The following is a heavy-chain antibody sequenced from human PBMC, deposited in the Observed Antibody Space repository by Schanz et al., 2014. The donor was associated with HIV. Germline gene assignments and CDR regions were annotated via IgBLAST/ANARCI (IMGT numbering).Heavy chain of an antibody. Sequence: DVQLVESGGGLVKPGGSLRLSCSVSGFTFSSYGMNWVRQAPGKGLEWVSSITRGGYIYYADSLRGRFTISRDNARNSLYLQMNSLRAEDTAVYYCARGEYRGGSEAFDIWGRGTMVTVSS. V-gene: IGHV3-21*01. J-gene: IGHJ3*02. CDR2: ITRGGYI. CDR3: ARGEYRGGSEAFDI. D-gene: IGHD6-19*01. CDR1: GFTFSSYG.